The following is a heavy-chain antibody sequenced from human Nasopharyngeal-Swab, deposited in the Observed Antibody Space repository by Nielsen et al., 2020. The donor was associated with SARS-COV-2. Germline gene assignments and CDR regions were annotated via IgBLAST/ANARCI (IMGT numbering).Heavy chain of an antibody. CDR3: ARYDILTGSFADY. J-gene: IGHJ4*02. CDR1: GGSISSSIYY. D-gene: IGHD3-9*01. CDR2: IYYSGST. Sequence: GSLKLSCTFSGGSISSSIYYWGWFGRPQGKGLEGIGGIYYSGSTYYNPSLKSRVTISVDTSKNQFSLKLSSVTAADTAVYYCARYDILTGSFADYWGQGTLVTVSS. V-gene: IGHV4-39*01.